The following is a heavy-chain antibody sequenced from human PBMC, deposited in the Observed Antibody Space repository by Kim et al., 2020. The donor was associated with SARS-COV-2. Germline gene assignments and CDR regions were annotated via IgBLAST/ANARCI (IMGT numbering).Heavy chain of an antibody. V-gene: IGHV1-46*01. J-gene: IGHJ4*02. Sequence: SYAQKFQGRVTMTRETSTSTVYMELSSLRSEDTAVYYCARVGYYSSGYYYWGQGTLVTVSS. CDR3: ARVGYYSSGYYY. D-gene: IGHD3-22*01.